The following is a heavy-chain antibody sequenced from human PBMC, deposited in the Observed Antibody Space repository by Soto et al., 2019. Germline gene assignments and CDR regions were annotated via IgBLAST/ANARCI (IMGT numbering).Heavy chain of an antibody. V-gene: IGHV3-23*01. D-gene: IGHD3-16*02. CDR1: GFTFSSYA. CDR3: ARWGEFGGVIVNVWPVDY. CDR2: IRDGGGNT. Sequence: PGGSLRLSCAASGFTFSSYAMSWVRQAPGKGLEWVAGIRDGGGNTYYVDSVKGRFTISRDNSKNTLYLQMNSLRAEDTAVYYCARWGEFGGVIVNVWPVDYWGQGTLVTVSS. J-gene: IGHJ4*02.